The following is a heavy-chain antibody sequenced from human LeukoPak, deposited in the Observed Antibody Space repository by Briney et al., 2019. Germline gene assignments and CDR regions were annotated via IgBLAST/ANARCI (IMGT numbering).Heavy chain of an antibody. V-gene: IGHV3-7*01. Sequence: TGGSLRLSCAASGFTFSSYWMSWVRQAPGKGLEWVANIKQDGSEKYYVDSVKGRFTISRDNAKNSLYLQMNSLRAEDTAVYYCAREDDFWSGYPNFDYWGQGTLVTVSS. CDR2: IKQDGSEK. J-gene: IGHJ4*02. CDR1: GFTFSSYW. D-gene: IGHD3-3*01. CDR3: AREDDFWSGYPNFDY.